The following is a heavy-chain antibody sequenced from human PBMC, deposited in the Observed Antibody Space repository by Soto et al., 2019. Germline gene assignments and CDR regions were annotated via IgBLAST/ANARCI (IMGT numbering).Heavy chain of an antibody. CDR2: ISWNSGSI. Sequence: GGSLRLSCAASGFTFDDYAMHWVRQAPGKGLEWVSGISWNSGSIGYADSVKGRFTISRDNAKNSLYLQMNSLRAEDTALYYCAKDLTGGSGSYYLYHFDYWGQGTLVTVSS. J-gene: IGHJ4*02. V-gene: IGHV3-9*01. CDR3: AKDLTGGSGSYYLYHFDY. CDR1: GFTFDDYA. D-gene: IGHD3-10*01.